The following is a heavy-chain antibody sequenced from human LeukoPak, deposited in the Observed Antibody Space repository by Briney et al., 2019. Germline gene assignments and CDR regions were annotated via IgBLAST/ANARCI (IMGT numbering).Heavy chain of an antibody. CDR3: AKSKAAAGEFDY. Sequence: GGSLRLSCAASGFTVSSNYMSWVRQAPGKGLEWVSAISGSGGSTYYADSVKGRFTISRDNSKNTLYLQMNSLRAEDTAVYYCAKSKAAAGEFDYWGQGTLVTVSS. J-gene: IGHJ4*02. CDR1: GFTVSSNY. D-gene: IGHD6-13*01. V-gene: IGHV3-23*01. CDR2: ISGSGGST.